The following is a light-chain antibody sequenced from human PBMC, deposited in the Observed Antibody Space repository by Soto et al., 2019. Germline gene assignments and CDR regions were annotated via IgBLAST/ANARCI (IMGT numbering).Light chain of an antibody. J-gene: IGKJ5*01. Sequence: EIVLTQSPGTLSLSPGERATLSCRASQSVSSSYLAWYQQKPGQAPRLLIYGASSRATAIPDRFSGSGSGTDFTLTISRLEPEDFALYFCQQYGTSPMTFGQGTRLEIK. CDR2: GAS. CDR3: QQYGTSPMT. V-gene: IGKV3-20*01. CDR1: QSVSSSY.